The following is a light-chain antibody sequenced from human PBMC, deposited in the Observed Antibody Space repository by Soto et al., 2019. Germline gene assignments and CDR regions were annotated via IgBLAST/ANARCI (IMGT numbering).Light chain of an antibody. J-gene: IGKJ1*01. V-gene: IGKV1-5*03. CDR3: QEYSSYLWT. CDR1: QSIKKW. Sequence: DIQMTQSPSTLSASVGDRVTITCRASQSIKKWLAWYQQKPGRAPKLLIYKASNLETGVPSRFSGSGSGPEFTLTISSLQPDDFATYYCQEYSSYLWTFGQGTKVDIK. CDR2: KAS.